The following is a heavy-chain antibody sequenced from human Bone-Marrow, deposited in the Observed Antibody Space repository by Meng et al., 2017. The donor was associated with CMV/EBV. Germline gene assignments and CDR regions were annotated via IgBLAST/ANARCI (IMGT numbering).Heavy chain of an antibody. J-gene: IGHJ3*02. Sequence: ASVKVSCKASGYTFTGYYMHWVRQAPGQGLEWMGWINPNSGGTNYAQKFQGRVTMTRDTSISTAYMELSRLRSDDTAVYYCAREGSPLWSDAFDIWGQGKMVNVAS. D-gene: IGHD2-21*01. CDR3: AREGSPLWSDAFDI. CDR1: GYTFTGYY. V-gene: IGHV1-2*02. CDR2: INPNSGGT.